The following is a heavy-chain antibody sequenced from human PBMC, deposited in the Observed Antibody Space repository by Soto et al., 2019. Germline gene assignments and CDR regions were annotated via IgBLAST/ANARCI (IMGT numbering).Heavy chain of an antibody. CDR3: ASSARFWSGYSY. D-gene: IGHD3-3*01. CDR1: GGSFSGYY. Sequence: SETLSLTCAVYGGSFSGYYWSWIRQPPGKGLEWIGEINHSGSTNYNPSLKSRVTISVDTSKNQFSLKLSSVTAADTAVYYCASSARFWSGYSYWGQGTLVTVSS. V-gene: IGHV4-34*01. CDR2: INHSGST. J-gene: IGHJ4*02.